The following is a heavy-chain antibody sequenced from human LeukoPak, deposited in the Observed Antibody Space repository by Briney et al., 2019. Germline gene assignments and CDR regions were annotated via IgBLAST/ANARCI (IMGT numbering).Heavy chain of an antibody. Sequence: PGGSLRLSCAASGFPFSSYGMHWLRQAPGKGLEWVAHISGSSGNILYSDSVKGRFSVSRDNANNVLYLQMNSLRVEDTAVYYCAREKIPALVFDPWGQGTLVAVSP. V-gene: IGHV3-48*03. D-gene: IGHD6-13*01. CDR3: AREKIPALVFDP. CDR1: GFPFSSYG. CDR2: ISGSSGNI. J-gene: IGHJ5*02.